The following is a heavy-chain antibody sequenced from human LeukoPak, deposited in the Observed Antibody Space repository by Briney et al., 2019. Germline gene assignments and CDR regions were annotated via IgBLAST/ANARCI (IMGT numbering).Heavy chain of an antibody. Sequence: SETLSLTCTVSGGSISSSSYYWSWIRQSPGKGLEWLGYIYYSGSTNYNPSLKSRVTISVDTSKNQFSLNLTSVTAADTAVYYCARFTPQGYGWGGYNRFDPWGQGTLVTVSS. CDR3: ARFTPQGYGWGGYNRFDP. J-gene: IGHJ5*02. CDR1: GGSISSSSYY. D-gene: IGHD3-16*01. CDR2: IYYSGST. V-gene: IGHV4-61*01.